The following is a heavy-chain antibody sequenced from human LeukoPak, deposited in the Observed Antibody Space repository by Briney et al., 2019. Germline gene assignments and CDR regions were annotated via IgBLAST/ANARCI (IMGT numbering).Heavy chain of an antibody. CDR3: ARDGVLRYFDWLYYFDY. D-gene: IGHD3-9*01. Sequence: GGSLRLSCAASGFTFSSYWMHWVRHTPGKGLEWVSYISSSGSSIHYADSVKGRFTISRDNAKNALYLQMNSLRAEDTAVYYCARDGVLRYFDWLYYFDYWGQGTLVTVSS. J-gene: IGHJ4*02. V-gene: IGHV3-48*04. CDR2: ISSSGSSI. CDR1: GFTFSSYW.